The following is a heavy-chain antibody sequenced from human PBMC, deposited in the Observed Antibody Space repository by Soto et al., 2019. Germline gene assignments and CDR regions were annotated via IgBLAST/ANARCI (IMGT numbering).Heavy chain of an antibody. CDR3: ARTHRDFYGLDV. CDR2: ISAAGDP. Sequence: EVQLVESGGGLVQPGGSLRLSCEASEFTFRNYDMHWVRQGTGKGLEWVSGISAAGDPDYADSVEGRFTISRENAQNSFFLQMNSLRVGDTAVYYCARTHRDFYGLDVWGQGTTVIVS. CDR1: EFTFRNYD. V-gene: IGHV3-13*05. J-gene: IGHJ6*02.